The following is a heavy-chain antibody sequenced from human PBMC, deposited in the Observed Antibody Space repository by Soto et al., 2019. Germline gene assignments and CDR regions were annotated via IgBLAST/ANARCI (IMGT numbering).Heavy chain of an antibody. CDR3: ARGSRDCSGGTCFPLPTAEYFRH. CDR2: ISPSGGRT. J-gene: IGHJ1*01. CDR1: GYTFTTYS. V-gene: IGHV1-46*01. Sequence: ASVKVSCKASGYTFTTYSMHWVRQTPGHGLEWMGVISPSGGRTSYAQKFQGRVTMTTDKSTSTAHLELSSLRSEDTAVYYCARGSRDCSGGTCFPLPTAEYFRHWGQGTLVTVSS. D-gene: IGHD2-15*01.